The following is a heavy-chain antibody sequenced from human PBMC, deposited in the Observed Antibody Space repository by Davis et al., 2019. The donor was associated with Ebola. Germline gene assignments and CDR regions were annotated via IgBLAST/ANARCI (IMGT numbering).Heavy chain of an antibody. D-gene: IGHD1-26*01. V-gene: IGHV1-69*04. CDR3: ASYSGSYYFDY. CDR2: IIPILGIA. Sequence: SVQVSCKASGGTFSSYAISWVRQAPGQGLEWMGRIIPILGIANYAQKFQGRVTITADKSTSTAYMELSSLRSEDTAVYYCASYSGSYYFDYWGQGTLVTVSS. J-gene: IGHJ4*02. CDR1: GGTFSSYA.